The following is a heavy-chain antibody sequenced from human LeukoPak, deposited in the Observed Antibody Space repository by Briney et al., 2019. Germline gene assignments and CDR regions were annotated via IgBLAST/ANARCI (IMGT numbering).Heavy chain of an antibody. J-gene: IGHJ6*02. Sequence: PGGSLRLSCATSGFTFSSIWMSWVRQAPGKGLEWVANIKHDGSETNYVDSVKGRFTISRDNAKNSLHLQMNSLRVEDTAVYYCAKNGGPPGMDVWGQGTTVTVSS. V-gene: IGHV3-7*02. CDR3: AKNGGPPGMDV. D-gene: IGHD3-16*01. CDR1: GFTFSSIW. CDR2: IKHDGSET.